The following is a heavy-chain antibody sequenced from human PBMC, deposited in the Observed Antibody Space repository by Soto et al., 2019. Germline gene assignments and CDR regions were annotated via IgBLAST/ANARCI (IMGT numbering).Heavy chain of an antibody. CDR2: INWNGGST. V-gene: IGHV3-20*01. CDR1: GFTFDDYG. D-gene: IGHD2-2*01. J-gene: IGHJ6*03. CDR3: ARWVYCSSTICSYYMDV. Sequence: EVQLVESGGGVVRPGGSLRLSCAASGFTFDDYGMSWVRQAPGKGLEWVSGINWNGGSTGYADSVKGRFTISRDNAKNSLYLQMNSLRAEDTALYHCARWVYCSSTICSYYMDVWGKGTTVTVSS.